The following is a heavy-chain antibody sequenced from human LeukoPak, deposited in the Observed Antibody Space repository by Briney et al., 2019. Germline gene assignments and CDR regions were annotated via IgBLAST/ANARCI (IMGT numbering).Heavy chain of an antibody. J-gene: IGHJ4*02. V-gene: IGHV4-59*01. Sequence: PSETLSLTCTVSGGSINNYYWSWIRQPPGKGLEWIGYIYYSGSTNYNPSLKSRVTISLDTSKNQFSLKLRSVTAADTAVYYCARAARGGSMIGNFDYWGQGTLITVSS. D-gene: IGHD1-26*01. CDR2: IYYSGST. CDR3: ARAARGGSMIGNFDY. CDR1: GGSINNYY.